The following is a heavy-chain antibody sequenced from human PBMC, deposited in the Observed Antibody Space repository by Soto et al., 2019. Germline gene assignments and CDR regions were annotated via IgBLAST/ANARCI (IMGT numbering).Heavy chain of an antibody. CDR1: GYSFTTYC. CDR2: MFPGDSDT. Sequence: GESLKISCNGSGYSFTTYCIGWVRQLPGQGLEWMGVMFPGDSDTRYSPSFQGQVTMSADPSTNTAYLEWSSLKAADSAMYYCARVPDSSLGTMDVWGQGTTVTVSS. J-gene: IGHJ6*02. D-gene: IGHD6-19*01. V-gene: IGHV5-51*01. CDR3: ARVPDSSLGTMDV.